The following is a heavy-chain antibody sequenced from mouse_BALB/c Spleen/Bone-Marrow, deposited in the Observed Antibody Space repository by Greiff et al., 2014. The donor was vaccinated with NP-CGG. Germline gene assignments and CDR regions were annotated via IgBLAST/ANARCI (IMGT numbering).Heavy chain of an antibody. D-gene: IGHD2-2*01. CDR2: IDPGTGRT. V-gene: IGHV1S81*02. J-gene: IGHJ2*01. CDR3: ARINGYDY. CDR1: GYTFTSYW. Sequence: QVQLQQPGAELVKPGASVKLSCKASGYTFTSYWMHWVKQRPGQGLEWIGEIDPGTGRTDYNKKFKSRATLTVDKSSSTAYMHLSSLTSEDSAGYYCARINGYDYWGQGTTLTVSS.